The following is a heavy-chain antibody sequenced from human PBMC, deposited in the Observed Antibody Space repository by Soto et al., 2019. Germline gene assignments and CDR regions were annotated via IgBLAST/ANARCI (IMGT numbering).Heavy chain of an antibody. CDR2: ISYDGSNK. Sequence: QVQLVESGGGVVQPGRSLRLSCAASGFTFSSYAMHWVRQAPGKGLEWVAVISYDGSNKYYADSVKGRFTISRDNSKNTLYLQMNSLRAEDTAVYYCARGPLRYDSSGYYAWGQGTLVTVSS. V-gene: IGHV3-30-3*01. J-gene: IGHJ5*02. D-gene: IGHD3-22*01. CDR3: ARGPLRYDSSGYYA. CDR1: GFTFSSYA.